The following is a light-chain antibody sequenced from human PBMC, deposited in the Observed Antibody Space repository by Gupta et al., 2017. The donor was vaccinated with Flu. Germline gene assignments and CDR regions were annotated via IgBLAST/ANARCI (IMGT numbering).Light chain of an antibody. Sequence: QSVLTQPPSASGTPGQRVTISCSGSSSNIGSNYVYWYQQLPGTAPNLLISRNNQRPSGVPDRFSGSKSGTSASLAISGLRSEDEADYYCAAWDDTLSGLVVFGGGTKLTVL. V-gene: IGLV1-47*01. CDR3: AAWDDTLSGLVV. CDR1: SSNIGSNY. CDR2: RNN. J-gene: IGLJ2*01.